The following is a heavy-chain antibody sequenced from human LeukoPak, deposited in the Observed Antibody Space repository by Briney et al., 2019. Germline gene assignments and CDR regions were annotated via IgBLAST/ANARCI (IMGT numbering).Heavy chain of an antibody. D-gene: IGHD3/OR15-3a*01. CDR2: INPDGGDT. Sequence: GGSLRLSCAASGFTFSAHWMNWVRQAPGKVMVWVAHINPDGGDTYYAGSVKGRFPISRDHAGNPLYWQMDSLRAEDTAAYYCVRDGLGPAPYDYWGQGILVSVSS. CDR1: GFTFSAHW. CDR3: VRDGLGPAPYDY. J-gene: IGHJ4*02. V-gene: IGHV3-74*01.